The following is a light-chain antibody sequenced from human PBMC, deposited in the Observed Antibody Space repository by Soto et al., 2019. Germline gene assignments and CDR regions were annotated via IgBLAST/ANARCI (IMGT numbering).Light chain of an antibody. CDR1: QTVSKN. Sequence: EIVMTQSPATLSVSPGERATLSCRASQTVSKNLAWYQHKPGQAPRLLIYGASTRATGIPARFSGSGSGTEFTLTISSLQSEDSAVYYCQQYNNWPPKTFGQGTKLEIK. V-gene: IGKV3-15*01. CDR2: GAS. J-gene: IGKJ1*01. CDR3: QQYNNWPPKT.